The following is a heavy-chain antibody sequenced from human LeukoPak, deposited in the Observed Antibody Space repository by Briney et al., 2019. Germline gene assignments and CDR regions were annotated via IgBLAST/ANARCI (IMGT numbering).Heavy chain of an antibody. V-gene: IGHV3-30*02. Sequence: GGSLRLSCAASGFTFSSYGMHWVRQAPGKGLEWVAFIRYDGSNKYYADSVKGRFTISRDNSKNTLYPQMNSLRAEDTAVYYCAGSGSYRIDYWGQGTLVTVSS. D-gene: IGHD1-26*01. CDR1: GFTFSSYG. CDR3: AGSGSYRIDY. CDR2: IRYDGSNK. J-gene: IGHJ4*02.